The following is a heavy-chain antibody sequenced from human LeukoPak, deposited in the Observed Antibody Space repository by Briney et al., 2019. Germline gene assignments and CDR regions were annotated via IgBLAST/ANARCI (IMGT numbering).Heavy chain of an antibody. CDR1: GGSISSYY. CDR2: IYYSGST. D-gene: IGHD7-27*01. V-gene: IGHV4-59*01. CDR3: ARDLAWGTPPDAFDI. J-gene: IGHJ3*02. Sequence: SETLSLTCTVSGGSISSYYWSWIRQPPGKGLEWIGYIYYSGSTNYNPSLKSRVTISVDTSKNQFSLKLSSVTAADTAVYYCARDLAWGTPPDAFDIWGQGTMVTVSS.